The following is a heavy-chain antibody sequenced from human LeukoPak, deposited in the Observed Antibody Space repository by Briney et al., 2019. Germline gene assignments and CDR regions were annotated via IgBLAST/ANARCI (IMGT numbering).Heavy chain of an antibody. Sequence: SETLSLTCTISRGSISGFYWSWVRQPPGKGLEWIGCIYYSGSSNYNPSLKSRVTISVDTSKDQFSLKLSSVTAADTAVYYCARNRASGTPYFDYWGQGLLVTVSS. CDR2: IYYSGSS. CDR1: RGSISGFY. V-gene: IGHV4-59*08. CDR3: ARNRASGTPYFDY. D-gene: IGHD3-10*01. J-gene: IGHJ4*02.